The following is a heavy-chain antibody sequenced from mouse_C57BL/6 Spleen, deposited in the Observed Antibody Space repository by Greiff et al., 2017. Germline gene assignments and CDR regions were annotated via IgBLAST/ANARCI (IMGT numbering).Heavy chain of an antibody. V-gene: IGHV5-16*01. D-gene: IGHD3-3*01. J-gene: IGHJ4*01. CDR1: GFTFSDYY. CDR2: INYDGCST. CDR3: ATQAGTGMDY. Sequence: EVLLVESEGGLVQPGSSMKLSCTASGFTFSDYYMPWVRQVPEQGLEWVANINYDGCSTYYLASLKSRFIISRDNAKNILYLQMSSLKSEDTATYYCATQAGTGMDYWGQGTSVTVSS.